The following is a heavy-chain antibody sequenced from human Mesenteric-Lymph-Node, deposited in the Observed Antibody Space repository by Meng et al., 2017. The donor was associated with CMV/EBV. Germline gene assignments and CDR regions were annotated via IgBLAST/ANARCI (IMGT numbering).Heavy chain of an antibody. CDR1: GFTFSDAW. Sequence: SLRLSCAASGFTFSDAWMAWVRQAPGKGLEWVGRIKSKSHGGTTDYAAPVRGRFTISRDDSKNTLYLQMDSLQTEDTAVYYCFTDRGVWGQGTLVTVSS. J-gene: IGHJ4*02. D-gene: IGHD3-3*01. CDR2: IKSKSHGGTT. CDR3: FTDRGV. V-gene: IGHV3-15*01.